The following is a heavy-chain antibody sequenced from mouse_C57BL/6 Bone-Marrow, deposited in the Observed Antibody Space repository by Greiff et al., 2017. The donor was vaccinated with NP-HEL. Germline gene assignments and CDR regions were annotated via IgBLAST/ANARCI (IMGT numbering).Heavy chain of an antibody. CDR3: ARRGRPHYYAMDY. CDR1: GYAFSSSW. J-gene: IGHJ4*01. V-gene: IGHV1-82*01. D-gene: IGHD3-3*01. Sequence: QVQLQQSGPELVKPGASVKISCKASGYAFSSSWMNWVKQRPGKGLEWIGRIYPGDGDTNYNGKFKGKATLTADKSSSTAYMQLSSLTSEDSAVYFCARRGRPHYYAMDYWGQGTSVTVSS. CDR2: IYPGDGDT.